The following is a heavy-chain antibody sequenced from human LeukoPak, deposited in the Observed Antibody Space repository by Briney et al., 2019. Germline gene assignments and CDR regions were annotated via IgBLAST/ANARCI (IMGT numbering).Heavy chain of an antibody. CDR2: NYSGGST. J-gene: IGHJ4*02. CDR1: GFSFSSNY. V-gene: IGHV3-53*01. CDR3: ARVTSRGYDEEIDY. Sequence: GGSLRLSCAASGFSFSSNYMSWVRQAPGKGPECVLANYSGGSTYYADSVKGRLTISRDNSKNTLYLQMKSLRAEDTAVYYCARVTSRGYDEEIDYWGQGTLVTVSS. D-gene: IGHD5-12*01.